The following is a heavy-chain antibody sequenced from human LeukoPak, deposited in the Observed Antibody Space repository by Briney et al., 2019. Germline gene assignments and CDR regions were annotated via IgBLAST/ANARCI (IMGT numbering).Heavy chain of an antibody. CDR2: IYTSGST. CDR1: GGSISNYY. J-gene: IGHJ4*02. V-gene: IGHV4-4*09. D-gene: IGHD3-22*01. Sequence: SETLSLTCSVSGGSISNYYWSWIRQPPGKGLEWIGYIYTSGSTNYNPSLKSRVTISVDTSKNQFSLKLSSVTAADTAVYYCAGTMITAFDIWGQGTLVTVSS. CDR3: AGTMITAFDI.